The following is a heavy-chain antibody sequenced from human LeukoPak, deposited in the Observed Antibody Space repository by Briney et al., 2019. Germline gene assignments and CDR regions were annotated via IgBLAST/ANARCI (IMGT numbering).Heavy chain of an antibody. V-gene: IGHV4-59*01. J-gene: IGHJ6*02. CDR3: AGGPLGGSSSWYGSDYYYYYGMDV. Sequence: SETLSLTCTVSGGSISGYYWSWIRQSPGKGLEWIGYIYYSGSTNYNPSLKSRVTISVDTSKNQFSLKLSSVTAADTAVYYCAGGPLGGSSSWYGSDYYYYYGMDVWGQGTTVTVSS. CDR2: IYYSGST. CDR1: GGSISGYY. D-gene: IGHD6-13*01.